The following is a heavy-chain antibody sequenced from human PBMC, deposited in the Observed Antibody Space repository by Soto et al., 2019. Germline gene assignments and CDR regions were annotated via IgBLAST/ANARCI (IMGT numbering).Heavy chain of an antibody. D-gene: IGHD2-2*01. Sequence: EVQLVAAGGGLVQPGRSLRLSCAASGFTFDDYAMHWVRQAPGKGLEWVSGISWNSGSIGYADSVKGRFTTSRDNAKNSLYLQMNSLRAEDTALYYCEKATRYCSSTSCYADFDYWGQGTLVTVSS. CDR1: GFTFDDYA. CDR3: EKATRYCSSTSCYADFDY. V-gene: IGHV3-9*01. CDR2: ISWNSGSI. J-gene: IGHJ4*02.